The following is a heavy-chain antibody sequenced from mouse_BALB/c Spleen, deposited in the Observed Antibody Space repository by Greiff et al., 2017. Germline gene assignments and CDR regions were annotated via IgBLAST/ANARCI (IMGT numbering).Heavy chain of an antibody. D-gene: IGHD2-12*01. CDR2: ISSGSSTI. J-gene: IGHJ2*01. CDR3: AREAGRRFDY. Sequence: EVQLVESGGGLVQPGGSRKLSCAASGFTFSSFGMHWVRQAPEKGLEWVAYISSGSSTIYYADTVKGRFTISRDNPKNTLFLQMTSLRSEDTAMYYCAREAGRRFDYWGQGTTLTVSS. CDR1: GFTFSSFG. V-gene: IGHV5-17*02.